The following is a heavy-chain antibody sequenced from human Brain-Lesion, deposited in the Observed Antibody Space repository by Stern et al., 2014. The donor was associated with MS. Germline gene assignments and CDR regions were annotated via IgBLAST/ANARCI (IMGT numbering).Heavy chain of an antibody. V-gene: IGHV3-21*01. D-gene: IGHD6-6*01. Sequence: EVQLVESGGGLVKPGGSLRLSCAASGFTFSNYWMNWVRQAPGKGLEWISCISSSGGNVYYADSVKDRFTISRDNTRNSLYLQMNSLKAEDTAVYYCAKDGAPRRSDSWGQGTLVTVSS. CDR3: AKDGAPRRSDS. CDR1: GFTFSNYW. J-gene: IGHJ4*02. CDR2: ISSSGGNV.